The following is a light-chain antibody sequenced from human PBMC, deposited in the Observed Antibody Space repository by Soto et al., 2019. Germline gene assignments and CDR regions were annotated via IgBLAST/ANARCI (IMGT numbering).Light chain of an antibody. V-gene: IGLV2-14*01. CDR1: STDVGGYNY. Sequence: QSVLAQPSSVSGSPGQSITISCTGTSTDVGGYNYVSWCQHHPGKGPKLIIYEVSNRPSGVSDRFSGSKSGNKASLIISNLEAEDESDYYCGSYTSTDTPVVFGTGTKVTVL. CDR3: GSYTSTDTPVV. CDR2: EVS. J-gene: IGLJ1*01.